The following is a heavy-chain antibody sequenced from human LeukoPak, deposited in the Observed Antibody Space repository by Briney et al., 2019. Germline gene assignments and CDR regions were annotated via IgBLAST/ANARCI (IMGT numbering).Heavy chain of an antibody. D-gene: IGHD3-9*01. J-gene: IGHJ5*02. CDR3: SRINCPDYDILTGWLGRNWFDP. V-gene: IGHV4-39*07. CDR2: IYYSGST. CDR1: GGSISSSSYY. Sequence: SETLSLTCTVSGGSISSSSYYWGWIRQPPGKGLEWIGSIYYSGSTYYNPSLKSRVTISVDTSKNQFSLQMNSVTAADTAVYYCSRINCPDYDILTGWLGRNWFDPWGQGTLVTVSS.